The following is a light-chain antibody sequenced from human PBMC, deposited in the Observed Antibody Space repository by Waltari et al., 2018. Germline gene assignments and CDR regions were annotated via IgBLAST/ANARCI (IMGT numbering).Light chain of an antibody. Sequence: QSVLTQPPSVSGTPGQRVTISCSGSASNIGINLFNWYQQFPGKAPQLLIYRRDQRPSGAPDRFSGSKSGTSASLAISGLQSEDEADDYCAAWDDSLNGRWVFGGGTKVTVL. CDR3: AAWDDSLNGRWV. CDR2: RRD. CDR1: ASNIGINL. V-gene: IGLV1-44*01. J-gene: IGLJ3*02.